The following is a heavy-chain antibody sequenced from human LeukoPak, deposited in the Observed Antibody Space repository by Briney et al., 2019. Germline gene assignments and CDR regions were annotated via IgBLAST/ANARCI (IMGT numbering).Heavy chain of an antibody. CDR1: GDSISGFY. Sequence: SETLSLTCTVSGDSISGFYWSWIRQAAGKGLEWIGHIYTSGSTNYNPSLKSRVTMSVDMSKNQFSLKLSSVTAADTAVYYCARRGINYYYYMDVWGKGTTVTISS. CDR2: IYTSGST. D-gene: IGHD3-16*01. V-gene: IGHV4-4*07. J-gene: IGHJ6*03. CDR3: ARRGINYYYYMDV.